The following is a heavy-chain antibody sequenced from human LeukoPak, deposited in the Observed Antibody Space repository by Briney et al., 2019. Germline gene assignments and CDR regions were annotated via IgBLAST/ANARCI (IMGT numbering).Heavy chain of an antibody. CDR3: AKDRHYDDRLFDY. J-gene: IGHJ4*02. V-gene: IGHV3-30*02. CDR2: IRDDGSIK. D-gene: IGHD3-22*01. Sequence: PGGSLRLSCAPSGFTFNNYGMHWVRQAPGKGLEWVAFIRDDGSIKYYADSVKGRFTISRDNSKNTLYLQMNSLRAEDTSVYYCAKDRHYDDRLFDYWGQGTLVTVSS. CDR1: GFTFNNYG.